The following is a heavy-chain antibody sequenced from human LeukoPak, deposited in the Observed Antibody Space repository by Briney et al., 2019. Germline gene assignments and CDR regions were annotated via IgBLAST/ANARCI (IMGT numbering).Heavy chain of an antibody. Sequence: SETLSLTCTVSGGSISSSSYYWGWIRQPPGKGLEWIGSIYYSGSTYYNPSLKSRVTISVDTSKNQFSLKLSSVTAADTAVYYCARDEVTVTTLKRGDYWGQGTLVTVSS. CDR2: IYYSGST. CDR1: GGSISSSSYY. CDR3: ARDEVTVTTLKRGDY. V-gene: IGHV4-39*07. J-gene: IGHJ4*02. D-gene: IGHD4-17*01.